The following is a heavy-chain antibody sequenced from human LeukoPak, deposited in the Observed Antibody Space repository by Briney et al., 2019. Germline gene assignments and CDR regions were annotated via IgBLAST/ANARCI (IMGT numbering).Heavy chain of an antibody. D-gene: IGHD4-11*01. CDR2: FYYTGST. V-gene: IGHV4-59*12. Sequence: SETLSLTCTVSGGSISSYSWTWIRQPPGKGLEWIGFFYYTGSTYYNPSLKSRVTISLDTSKNQFSLKLNSVSAADTAVYYCARGTTVSTPDFGYWGQGTLVTVSS. CDR3: ARGTTVSTPDFGY. J-gene: IGHJ4*02. CDR1: GGSISSYS.